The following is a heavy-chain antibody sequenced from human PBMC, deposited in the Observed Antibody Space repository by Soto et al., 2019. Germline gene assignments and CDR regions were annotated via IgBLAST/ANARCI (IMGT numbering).Heavy chain of an antibody. V-gene: IGHV1-69*13. D-gene: IGHD2-2*01. CDR3: ARDVSGPGATYVMDV. CDR2: IIPIFGTA. CDR1: GGTFSSYA. Sequence: SVKVSCKASGGTFSSYAISWVRQAPGQGLEWMGGIIPIFGTANYAQKFQGRVTITADESTSTAYMELSSLRSEDAAVYYCARDVSGPGATYVMDVWGQGTTVTVSS. J-gene: IGHJ6*02.